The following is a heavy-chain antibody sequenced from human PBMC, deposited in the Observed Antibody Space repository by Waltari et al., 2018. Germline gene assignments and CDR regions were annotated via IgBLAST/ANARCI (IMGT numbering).Heavy chain of an antibody. CDR3: AKDRYCNYISCYGGWVY. D-gene: IGHD2-2*01. CDR2: ISGMGDHT. J-gene: IGHJ4*02. V-gene: IGHV3-23*04. Sequence: EVQLVESGGGSVQPGGSLRLSCAASGMTFSNYWMNWVRRAPGKGRRWGAVISGMGDHTYYADSVKGRFTIARDNSKNTLYLQMNSLRADETATYYCAKDRYCNYISCYGGWVYWGQGNLVTVSS. CDR1: GMTFSNYW.